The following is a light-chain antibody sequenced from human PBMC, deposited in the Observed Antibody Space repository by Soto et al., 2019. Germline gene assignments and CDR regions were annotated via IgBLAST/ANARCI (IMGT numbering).Light chain of an antibody. J-gene: IGLJ2*01. V-gene: IGLV2-14*01. CDR2: DVN. Sequence: QSVLTQPASVSGSPGQSITIPCSGSSSDVGGYNYVSWYQQHPGKAPKLVIYDVNNRPSEVSNRFSGSKSANTASLTISGLQAEDEADYYCSSYSSSSTLFGGGTKLTVL. CDR1: SSDVGGYNY. CDR3: SSYSSSSTL.